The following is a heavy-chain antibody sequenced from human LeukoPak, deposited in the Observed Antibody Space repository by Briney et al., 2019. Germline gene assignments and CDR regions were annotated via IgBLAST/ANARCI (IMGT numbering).Heavy chain of an antibody. CDR1: GYTFTGYY. V-gene: IGHV1-2*06. CDR2: INPNSGGT. J-gene: IGHJ1*01. D-gene: IGHD3-22*01. CDR3: ARGSHNHYYDSSGYPH. Sequence: SSVKVSCXASGYTFTGYYMHWVRQAPGQGLEWMGRINPNSGGTNYAQKFQGRVTMTRDTSISTAYMELSRLRSDDTAVYYCARGSHNHYYDSSGYPHWGQGTLVTVSS.